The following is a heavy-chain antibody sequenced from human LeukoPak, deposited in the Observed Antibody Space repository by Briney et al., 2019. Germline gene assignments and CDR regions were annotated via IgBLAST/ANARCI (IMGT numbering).Heavy chain of an antibody. CDR1: GFTFSSYA. V-gene: IGHV3-23*01. D-gene: IGHD5-18*01. CDR3: AKSDTAMVTSFDY. Sequence: GGSLRPSCAASGFTFSSYAMSWVRQAPGKGLEWVSAISGSGGSTYYADSVKGRFTISRDNSKNTLYLQMNSLRAEDTAVYYCAKSDTAMVTSFDYWGQGTLVTVSS. CDR2: ISGSGGST. J-gene: IGHJ4*02.